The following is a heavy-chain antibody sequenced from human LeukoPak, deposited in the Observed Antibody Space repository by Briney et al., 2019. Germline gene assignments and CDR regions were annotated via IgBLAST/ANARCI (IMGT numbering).Heavy chain of an antibody. V-gene: IGHV3-30*18. CDR1: GFTFSSYG. Sequence: GRSLRLSCAASGFTFSSYGMHWVRQAPGKGLEWVAVISYDGSNKYYADSVKGRFTISRDNSKNTLYLQMSSLRAEDTALYYCAKVAYNWINYGPLDYWGQGTLVTVSS. D-gene: IGHD1/OR15-1a*01. CDR2: ISYDGSNK. J-gene: IGHJ4*02. CDR3: AKVAYNWINYGPLDY.